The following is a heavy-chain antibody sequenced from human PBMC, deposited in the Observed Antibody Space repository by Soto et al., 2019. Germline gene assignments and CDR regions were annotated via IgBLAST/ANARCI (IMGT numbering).Heavy chain of an antibody. J-gene: IGHJ4*02. CDR2: ISSSGSTI. V-gene: IGHV3-11*01. Sequence: QVQLVESGGGLVKPGGSLRLSCAASGFTFSDYYMSWIRQAPGKGLEWVSYISSSGSTIYYADSVKGRFTISRDNAKNSLYVQMNSLGAEDTAVYYCARADYDYVWGSYRYTRTFDYWGQGTLVTVSS. CDR1: GFTFSDYY. CDR3: ARADYDYVWGSYRYTRTFDY. D-gene: IGHD3-16*02.